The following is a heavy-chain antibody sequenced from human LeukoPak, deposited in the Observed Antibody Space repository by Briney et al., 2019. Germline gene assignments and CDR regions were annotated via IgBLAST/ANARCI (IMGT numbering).Heavy chain of an antibody. CDR1: GFTFSSYS. D-gene: IGHD2-2*01. CDR3: ARDLRDCSSTSCHDYYYYYGMDV. CDR2: ISSSSTI. Sequence: PGGSLRLSCAASGFTFSSYSMNWVRQAPGKGLEWVSYISSSSTIYYADSVKGRFAISRDNAKNSLYLQMNSLRAEDTAVYYCARDLRDCSSTSCHDYYYYYGMDVWGQGTTVTVSS. J-gene: IGHJ6*02. V-gene: IGHV3-48*01.